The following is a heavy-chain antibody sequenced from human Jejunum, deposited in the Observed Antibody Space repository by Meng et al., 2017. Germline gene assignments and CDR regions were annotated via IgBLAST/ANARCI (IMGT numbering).Heavy chain of an antibody. Sequence: HVMAQESGPGLLKPSGALPLTCAVSGVSISSNSWWSLVRQPTGKGLEWIGEVYHGGSTNYNPSLKSRVKKSVDKSKNQFSLKLTSVTAADTGVYYCSNYVWGSPPTGVLSWGQGTLVTVSS. V-gene: IGHV4-4*02. J-gene: IGHJ5*02. D-gene: IGHD3-16*01. CDR1: GVSISSNSW. CDR3: SNYVWGSPPTGVLS. CDR2: VYHGGST.